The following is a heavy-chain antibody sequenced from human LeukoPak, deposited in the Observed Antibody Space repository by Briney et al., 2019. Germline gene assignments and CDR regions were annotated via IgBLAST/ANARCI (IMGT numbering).Heavy chain of an antibody. CDR1: GFTFSTYA. CDR3: ATGSVRYSASWFSQEGDY. J-gene: IGHJ4*02. Sequence: GGSLRLSCAASGFTFSTYAMSWVRQAPGKGLEWVSAISVSAGSTYYADSVKGRFTISRDNSKNTLYLQMNSLRAEDTAVYYCATGSVRYSASWFSQEGDYWGQGTLVTVSS. D-gene: IGHD2-2*01. V-gene: IGHV3-23*01. CDR2: ISVSAGST.